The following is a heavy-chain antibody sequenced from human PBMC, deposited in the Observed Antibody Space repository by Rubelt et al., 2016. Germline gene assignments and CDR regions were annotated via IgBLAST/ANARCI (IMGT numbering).Heavy chain of an antibody. CDR2: TRNKANSYTT. V-gene: IGHV3-72*01. CDR1: GFTFSDHY. CDR3: AREVDDSSGWTVYNWFDP. D-gene: IGHD6-19*01. J-gene: IGHJ5*02. Sequence: EDGGGLVQPGGSLRLSCAASGFTFSDHYMDWVRQAPGKGLEWVGRTRNKANSYTTEYAASVKGRYTISRDDSKNSLYLQMNSLRDEDTAVYYCAREVDDSSGWTVYNWFDPWGQGTLVTVSS.